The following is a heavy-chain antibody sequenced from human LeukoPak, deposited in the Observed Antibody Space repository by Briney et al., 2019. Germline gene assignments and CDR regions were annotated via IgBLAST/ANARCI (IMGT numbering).Heavy chain of an antibody. CDR1: GYTFTSYG. CDR2: IIPIFGTA. J-gene: IGHJ4*02. CDR3: ARGSKYSSGWYYFDY. V-gene: IGHV1-69*06. D-gene: IGHD6-19*01. Sequence: SVKVSCKASGYTFTSYGISWVRQAPGQGLEWMGGIIPIFGTANYAQKFQGRVTITADKSTSTAYMELSSLRSEDTAVYYCARGSKYSSGWYYFDYWGQGTLVTVSS.